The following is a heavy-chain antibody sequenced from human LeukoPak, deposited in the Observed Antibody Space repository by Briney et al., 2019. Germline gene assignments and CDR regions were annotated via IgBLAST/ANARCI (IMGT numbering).Heavy chain of an antibody. CDR3: AIQYYYDSSFAFDI. V-gene: IGHV3-23*01. Sequence: GGSLRLSCAASGFTFSSYAMSWVRQAPGEGLEWVSAISGSGGSTYYADSVKGRFTISRDNSKNTLYLQMSSLRAEDTAVYYCAIQYYYDSSFAFDIWGQGTMVTVSS. D-gene: IGHD3-22*01. CDR2: ISGSGGST. J-gene: IGHJ3*02. CDR1: GFTFSSYA.